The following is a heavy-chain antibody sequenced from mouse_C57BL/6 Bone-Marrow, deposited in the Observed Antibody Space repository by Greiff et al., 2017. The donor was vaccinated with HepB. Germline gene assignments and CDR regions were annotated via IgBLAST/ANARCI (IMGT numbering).Heavy chain of an antibody. D-gene: IGHD1-1*01. CDR1: GFTFSSYG. Sequence: EVKLVESGGDLVKPGGSLKLSCAASGFTFSSYGMSWVRQTPDKRLEWVATISSGGSYTYYPDSVKGRFTISRDNAKNTLYLQMSSLKSEDTAMYYCARPIYYYGSSGAYWGQGTLVTVSA. J-gene: IGHJ3*01. V-gene: IGHV5-6*01. CDR2: ISSGGSYT. CDR3: ARPIYYYGSSGAY.